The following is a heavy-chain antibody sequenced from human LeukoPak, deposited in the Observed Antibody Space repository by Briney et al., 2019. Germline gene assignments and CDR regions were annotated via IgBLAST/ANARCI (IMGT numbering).Heavy chain of an antibody. D-gene: IGHD2-8*01. V-gene: IGHV4-34*01. Sequence: SETLSLTCAVYGGSFSGYYWSWIRQPPGKGLEWIGEINHSGSTNYNPSLKSRVTISVDTSKNQFSLKLSSVTAADTAVYYCARVKRGVTVLPTDYWGQGTLVTVSS. CDR2: INHSGST. CDR1: GGSFSGYY. CDR3: ARVKRGVTVLPTDY. J-gene: IGHJ4*02.